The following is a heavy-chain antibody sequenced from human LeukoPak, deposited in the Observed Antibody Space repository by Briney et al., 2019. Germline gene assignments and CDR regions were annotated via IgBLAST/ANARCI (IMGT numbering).Heavy chain of an antibody. Sequence: SETLSLTCTVSGGSISSYYWSWIRQPPGKGLEWIGYIYYSGSTNYNPSLKSRVTISVDTSKNQFSLKLSSVTAADTAVYYCARAAAGNGWFDPWGQGTLVTVSS. CDR1: GGSISSYY. CDR2: IYYSGST. CDR3: ARAAAGNGWFDP. V-gene: IGHV4-59*01. D-gene: IGHD6-13*01. J-gene: IGHJ5*02.